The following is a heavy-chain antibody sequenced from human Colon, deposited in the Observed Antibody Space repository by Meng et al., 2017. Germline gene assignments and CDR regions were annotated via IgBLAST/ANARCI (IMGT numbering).Heavy chain of an antibody. Sequence: ASVKVSCKASGYTFTDYYIHWVRQAPGQGLEWMGRINPNSGGTNYAQKFQGRVTMTRDTSISTAYMELSRLRSDDTAVDYCARGYLVVVPTAPNAGYWGQGTLVTVSS. CDR2: INPNSGGT. CDR1: GYTFTDYY. D-gene: IGHD2-2*01. J-gene: IGHJ4*02. CDR3: ARGYLVVVPTAPNAGY. V-gene: IGHV1-2*06.